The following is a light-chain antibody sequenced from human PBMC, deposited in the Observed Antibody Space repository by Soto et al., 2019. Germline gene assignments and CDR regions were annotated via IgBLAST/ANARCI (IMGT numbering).Light chain of an antibody. Sequence: QSVLTQPASVSGSPGQSITISCTGTSSDVGGYNYVSWYQQHPGKAPKVIIYDVSNRPSGVSNRFSASKSGNTASLTISGLQAEDEAAYYCTSYTSTSPVVFGGGTKLDRP. CDR3: TSYTSTSPVV. J-gene: IGLJ2*01. V-gene: IGLV2-14*01. CDR1: SSDVGGYNY. CDR2: DVS.